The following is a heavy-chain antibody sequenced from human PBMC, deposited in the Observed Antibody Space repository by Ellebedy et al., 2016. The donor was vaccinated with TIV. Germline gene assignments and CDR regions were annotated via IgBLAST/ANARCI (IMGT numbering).Heavy chain of an antibody. CDR1: GGSISSYY. D-gene: IGHD4-17*01. CDR3: ARDFDYGSWY. J-gene: IGHJ4*02. Sequence: SETLSLXXTVSGGSISSYYWSWIRQPAGKGLEWIGRIYTSGSTNYNPSLKSRVTMSVDTSKNQFSLKLSSVTAEDTAVYYCARDFDYGSWYWGQGTLVTVSS. V-gene: IGHV4-4*07. CDR2: IYTSGST.